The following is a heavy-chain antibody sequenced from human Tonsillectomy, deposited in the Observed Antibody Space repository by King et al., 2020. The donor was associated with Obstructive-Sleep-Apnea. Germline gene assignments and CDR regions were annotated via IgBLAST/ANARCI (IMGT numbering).Heavy chain of an antibody. Sequence: QLVQSGAEVKKPGASVKVSCKVSGYTLIELSMHWVRQAPGKGLEWMGGFDPQDGETLYAQKFQGRITMTEDTSTDTAYMELSSLRSEDTAVYYCATDRYLRYYFDYWGQGTLVTVSS. D-gene: IGHD3-16*02. J-gene: IGHJ4*02. V-gene: IGHV1-24*01. CDR3: ATDRYLRYYFDY. CDR2: FDPQDGET. CDR1: GYTLIELS.